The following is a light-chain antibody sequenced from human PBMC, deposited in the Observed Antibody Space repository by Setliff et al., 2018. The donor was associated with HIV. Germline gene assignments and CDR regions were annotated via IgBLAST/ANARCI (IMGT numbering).Light chain of an antibody. CDR3: SSYASTSYGSSSTYV. CDR1: SSDVGSYNR. J-gene: IGLJ1*01. V-gene: IGLV2-18*02. CDR2: EVN. Sequence: ALAQPPSVSGSPGQSVTISCTGTSSDVGSYNRVAWYQQTPGTTPKLMIYEVNNRPSGVPDRFSGSSSGNTASLTISGLQAEDEGDYYCSSYASTSYGSSSTYVFGTGTKVTVL.